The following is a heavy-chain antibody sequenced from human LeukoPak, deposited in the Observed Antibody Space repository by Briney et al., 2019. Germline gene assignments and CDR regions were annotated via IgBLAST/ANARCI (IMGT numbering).Heavy chain of an antibody. J-gene: IGHJ4*02. Sequence: PGGSLRLSCAASGFTFSSYVMHWVRQAPGKGLEWVAVISYDGSNKYYANSVKGRFTISRDNSKNTLYLQMNSLRAEDTAVYYCARDYRDFYDSSGYFDYWGQGTLVTVSS. V-gene: IGHV3-30*04. CDR3: ARDYRDFYDSSGYFDY. CDR1: GFTFSSYV. D-gene: IGHD3-22*01. CDR2: ISYDGSNK.